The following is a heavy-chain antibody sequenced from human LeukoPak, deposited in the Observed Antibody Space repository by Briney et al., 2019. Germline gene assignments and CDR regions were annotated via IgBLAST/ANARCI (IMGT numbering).Heavy chain of an antibody. D-gene: IGHD2-15*01. CDR1: GYTFTSYY. CDR3: ARNSGSGFDY. J-gene: IGHJ4*02. V-gene: IGHV1-46*01. Sequence: GASVKVSCKASGYTFTSYYIVWVRQAPGQGLEWMGRIDPSGGSTSYTQKFQGRVTMTRGTSTSTVYMELSSLISEDTAVYYCARNSGSGFDYRGQGTLVTVSS. CDR2: IDPSGGST.